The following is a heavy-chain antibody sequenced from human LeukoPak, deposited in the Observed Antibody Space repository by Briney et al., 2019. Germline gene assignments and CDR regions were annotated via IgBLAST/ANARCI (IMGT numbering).Heavy chain of an antibody. D-gene: IGHD2-21*02. CDR2: INPNSGGT. J-gene: IGHJ3*02. CDR3: ARGGDPTDDAFDI. Sequence: ASVKVSCRASGYTFTGYYMHWVRQAPGQGLEWMGRINPNSGGTNYAQKFQGRVTMTRDTSISTAYMELSRLRSDDTAVYYCARGGDPTDDAFDIWGQGTMVTVSS. V-gene: IGHV1-2*06. CDR1: GYTFTGYY.